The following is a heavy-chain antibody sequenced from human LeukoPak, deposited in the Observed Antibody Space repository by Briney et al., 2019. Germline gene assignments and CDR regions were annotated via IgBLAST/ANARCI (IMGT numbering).Heavy chain of an antibody. CDR2: IYSGGST. CDR3: ARADGSGSYSFYFDY. J-gene: IGHJ4*02. Sequence: QSGGSLRLSCAASGFTVSSNYMSWVRQAPGKGLEWVSVIYSGGSTYYADSVKGRFTISRDNSKNTLYLQMNSLRAEDTAVYYCARADGSGSYSFYFDYWGQGTLVTVSS. V-gene: IGHV3-66*01. CDR1: GFTVSSNY. D-gene: IGHD3-10*01.